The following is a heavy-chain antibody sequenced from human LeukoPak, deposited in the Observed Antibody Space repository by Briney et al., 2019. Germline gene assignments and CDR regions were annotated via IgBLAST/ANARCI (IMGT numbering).Heavy chain of an antibody. CDR3: ARVRDGYNRYYFDY. CDR1: GGSISSYY. CDR2: IYTSGST. V-gene: IGHV4-4*09. Sequence: SETLSLTCTVSGGSISSYYWSWIRQPPGKGLEWIGYIYTSGSTNYNPSLKSRVTISVDTSKNQFSLKLSSVTAADTAVYYCARVRDGYNRYYFDYWGQGTLVTVSS. D-gene: IGHD5-24*01. J-gene: IGHJ4*02.